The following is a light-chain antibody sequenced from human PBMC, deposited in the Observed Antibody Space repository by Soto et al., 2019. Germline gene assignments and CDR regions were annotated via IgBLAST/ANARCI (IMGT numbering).Light chain of an antibody. CDR3: QQSYSTPPLT. CDR1: QIISSY. V-gene: IGKV1-39*01. CDR2: AAS. J-gene: IGKJ5*01. Sequence: ESQMTRSPSSLSASVGDRVSITWLAIQIISSYLNWYQHKPVKAPKLLIYAASSFQSLVPSILSGSGSGTDFTLPISSLQPEDLATSYCQQSYSTPPLTFGQGPRLEIK.